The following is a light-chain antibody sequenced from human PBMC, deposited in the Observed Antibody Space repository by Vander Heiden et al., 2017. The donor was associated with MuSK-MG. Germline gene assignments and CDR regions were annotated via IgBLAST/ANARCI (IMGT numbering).Light chain of an antibody. CDR3: QQYGRT. V-gene: IGKV3-20*01. CDR1: QSVSSSY. CDR2: GAS. Sequence: EIVLTQSPGTLSLSPGERATLSCRASQSVSSSYLAWYQKKPGQAPRILIYGASSRATGIPDRFSGSGSGTDFTLTISRLEPEDFAVYYCQQYGRTFGPGTKVDIK. J-gene: IGKJ3*01.